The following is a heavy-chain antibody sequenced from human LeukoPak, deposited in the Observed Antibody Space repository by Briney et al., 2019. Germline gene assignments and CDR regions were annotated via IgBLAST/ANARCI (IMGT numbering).Heavy chain of an antibody. D-gene: IGHD3-3*01. CDR1: GFTFSSCA. V-gene: IGHV3-23*01. CDR3: ARHPYYDFWSGYPNDAFDI. CDR2: ISGSGGST. J-gene: IGHJ3*02. Sequence: GSLRLSCAASGFTFSSCAMSWVRQAPGKGLEWVSAISGSGGSTYYADSVKGRFTISRDNSKNTLYLQMNSLRAEDTAVYYCARHPYYDFWSGYPNDAFDIWGQGTMVTVSS.